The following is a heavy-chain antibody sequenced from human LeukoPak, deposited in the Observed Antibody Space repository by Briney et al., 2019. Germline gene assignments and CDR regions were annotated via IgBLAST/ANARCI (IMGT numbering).Heavy chain of an antibody. J-gene: IGHJ4*02. CDR3: ARVAAAGDYYFDY. D-gene: IGHD6-13*01. V-gene: IGHV4-61*08. CDR1: GGSLSSGGYC. Sequence: SETLSLTCTVSGGSLSSGGYCWSWIRQHPGKCLEWIGYIYYSGSTNYNPSLKSRVTISVDTSKNQFSLKLYSVTAADTAVYYCARVAAAGDYYFDYWGQGTLVTVSS. CDR2: IYYSGST.